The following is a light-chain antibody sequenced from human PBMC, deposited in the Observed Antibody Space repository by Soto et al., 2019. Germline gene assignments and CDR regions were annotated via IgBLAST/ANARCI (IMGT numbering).Light chain of an antibody. J-gene: IGLJ1*01. CDR3: GSYTASSTLV. Sequence: SALTQPASVSGSPGQSITISCTGTSSDVGGYNYVSWYQQHPGKAPKIMIYEVGHRPSGVSNRFSGSKSGYTASLTISGLQAEDEADYYCGSYTASSTLVFGTGTKLTVL. CDR2: EVG. CDR1: SSDVGGYNY. V-gene: IGLV2-14*01.